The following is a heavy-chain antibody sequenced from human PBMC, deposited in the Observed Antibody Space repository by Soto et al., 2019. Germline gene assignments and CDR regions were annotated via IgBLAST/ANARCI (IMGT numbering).Heavy chain of an antibody. D-gene: IGHD2-2*01. J-gene: IGHJ6*02. V-gene: IGHV3-30*03. CDR3: ARPRQPYYYYFGRDV. CDR2: IADDGSNK. CDR1: GFIFSNYG. Sequence: QVQLVESGGGVVQPGRSLRLSCAVSGFIFSNYGMHWVRQAPGKGLEWVAVIADDGSNKYYADSVKGRFAISRDSPKNTLYLQMNSLRGEDTAVYYCARPRQPYYYYFGRDVWGQGTTVTVSS.